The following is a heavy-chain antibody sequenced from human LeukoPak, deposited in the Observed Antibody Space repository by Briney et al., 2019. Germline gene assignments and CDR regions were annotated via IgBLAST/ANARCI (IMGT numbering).Heavy chain of an antibody. Sequence: SETLSLTCAVYGGSFSGYYWSWIRQPPGKGLEWIGEINHSGSTYYNPSLKSRVTISVDTSKNQFSLKLSSVTAADTAVYYCAREGYSYGIDYWGQGTLVTVSS. CDR2: INHSGST. D-gene: IGHD5-18*01. J-gene: IGHJ4*02. CDR1: GGSFSGYY. V-gene: IGHV4-34*01. CDR3: AREGYSYGIDY.